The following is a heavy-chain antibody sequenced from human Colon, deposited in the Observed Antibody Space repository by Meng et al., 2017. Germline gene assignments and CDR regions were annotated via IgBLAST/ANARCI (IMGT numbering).Heavy chain of an antibody. Sequence: GSLRLSCAVYGGSFSGYYWSWIRQPPGKGLEWIGEINHSGSTNYNPSLKSRVTISVDTSKNQFSLKLSSVTAADTAVYYCARSAYYGSGSYRGPSVWGQGTLVTVSS. D-gene: IGHD3-10*01. CDR3: ARSAYYGSGSYRGPSV. CDR1: GGSFSGYY. CDR2: INHSGST. V-gene: IGHV4-34*01. J-gene: IGHJ4*02.